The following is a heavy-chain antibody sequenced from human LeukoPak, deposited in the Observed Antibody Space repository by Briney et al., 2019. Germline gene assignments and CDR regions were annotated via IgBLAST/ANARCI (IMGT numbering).Heavy chain of an antibody. D-gene: IGHD1-26*01. CDR2: IIGQTGKT. Sequence: AAVKVSCMASGYTFTSYGISWVRQATGRGREWMGWIIGQTGKTKQAQKFQGRITLTTDSATNTAYMELRSLTSDDTAVYYCARVLDFPGSYGSAEFYFDFWGQGALVTVSS. V-gene: IGHV1-18*01. CDR3: ARVLDFPGSYGSAEFYFDF. J-gene: IGHJ4*02. CDR1: GYTFTSYG.